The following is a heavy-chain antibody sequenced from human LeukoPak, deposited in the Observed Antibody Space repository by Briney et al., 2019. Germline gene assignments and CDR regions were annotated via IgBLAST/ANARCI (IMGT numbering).Heavy chain of an antibody. V-gene: IGHV1-18*01. J-gene: IGHJ5*02. CDR1: GYTFTSYD. Sequence: GASVKVSCKASGYTFTSYDINWVRQATGQGLEWMGWVNPNSGNTNYAQKLQGRVTMTTDTSTSTAYMELRSLRSDDTAVYYCAREGGYDSSGYYLSWGQGTLVTVSS. CDR2: VNPNSGNT. D-gene: IGHD3-22*01. CDR3: AREGGYDSSGYYLS.